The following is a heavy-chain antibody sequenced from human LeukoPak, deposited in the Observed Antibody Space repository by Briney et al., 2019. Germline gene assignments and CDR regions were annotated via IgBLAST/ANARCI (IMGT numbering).Heavy chain of an antibody. D-gene: IGHD2/OR15-2a*01. V-gene: IGHV3-11*04. J-gene: IGHJ5*02. CDR2: ISSSGDYI. CDR1: GFTFSDYY. CDR3: ARGKTSQNIVTRKTYNWFDP. Sequence: GGSLRLSCAASGFTFSDYYMSWIRQAPGKGLEWVSSISSSGDYIYYADSVKGRFTISRDNAKNSLYLQMKSLRAEDTAVYYCARGKTSQNIVTRKTYNWFDPWGQGTLVTVSS.